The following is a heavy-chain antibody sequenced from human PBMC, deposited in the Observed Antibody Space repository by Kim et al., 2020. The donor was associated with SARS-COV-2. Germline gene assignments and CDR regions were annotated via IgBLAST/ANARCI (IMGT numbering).Heavy chain of an antibody. CDR3: ARGWSGYYYYYGMDV. D-gene: IGHD6-19*01. Sequence: DAVKGRFTISRDNSKNTLYLQMNSLRAEDTAVYYCARGWSGYYYYYGMDVWGQGTTVTVSS. V-gene: IGHV3-66*01. J-gene: IGHJ6*02.